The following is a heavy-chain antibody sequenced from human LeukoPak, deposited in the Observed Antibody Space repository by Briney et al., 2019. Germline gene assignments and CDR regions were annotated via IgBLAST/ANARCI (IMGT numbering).Heavy chain of an antibody. CDR3: ARGVTMIGRLRFDP. V-gene: IGHV4-38-2*02. J-gene: IGHJ5*02. D-gene: IGHD3-22*01. CDR2: LYHTGST. Sequence: SETLSLTCTVSDDSISSGYYWGWIRPPPGKGLEWIGSLYHTGSTYYNPSLKSRVTISRDTSKKQFSLRLSSVTAADTAVYYCARGVTMIGRLRFDPWGQGTLVTVSS. CDR1: DDSISSGYY.